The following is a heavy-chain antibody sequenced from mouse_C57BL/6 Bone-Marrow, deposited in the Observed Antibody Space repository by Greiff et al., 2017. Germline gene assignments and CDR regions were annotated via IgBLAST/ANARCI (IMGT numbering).Heavy chain of an antibody. V-gene: IGHV6-3*01. CDR2: IRLKSDNSAT. Sequence: EVKVVESGGGFVQPGGSMKLSCVASGFTFSNYWMNWVRQSPEKGLEWVAQIRLKSDNSATHYAESVKGRFTISRDDSKSSVYLQMNNLKAEDTEIYYCTGAVVATLRYAMDDWGQGTSVTVSS. J-gene: IGHJ4*01. CDR3: TGAVVATLRYAMDD. CDR1: GFTFSNYW. D-gene: IGHD1-1*01.